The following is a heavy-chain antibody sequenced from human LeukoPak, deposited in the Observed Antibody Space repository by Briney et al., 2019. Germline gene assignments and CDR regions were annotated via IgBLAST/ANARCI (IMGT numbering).Heavy chain of an antibody. Sequence: SETLSLTCSVSGASISSYYWSRIRQPPGKGLEWIGHIYDSGSTKYNPSLKSRVTVSVDTSKNQFSLTLSSVTAADTAVYYCAAHTAGRGSGYWGQGILVAVSS. CDR1: GASISSYY. D-gene: IGHD5-12*01. CDR3: AAHTAGRGSGY. CDR2: IYDSGST. V-gene: IGHV4-59*08. J-gene: IGHJ4*02.